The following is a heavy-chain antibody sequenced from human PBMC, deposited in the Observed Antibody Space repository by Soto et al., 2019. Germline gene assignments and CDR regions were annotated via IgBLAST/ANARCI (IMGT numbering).Heavy chain of an antibody. D-gene: IGHD3-16*01. CDR1: GFTFSTYA. CDR3: VKDLGLPTFMYYFDY. CDR2: IIGMAGRT. J-gene: IGHJ4*02. V-gene: IGHV3-23*01. Sequence: GGSRRLSCAASGFTFSTYAMSWVRRAPGKGLEWVSGIIGMAGRTHYADSLKGRFTISRDNSKNTLYLQMNRLRGEDTAVYYCVKDLGLPTFMYYFDYWGQGALVTVSS.